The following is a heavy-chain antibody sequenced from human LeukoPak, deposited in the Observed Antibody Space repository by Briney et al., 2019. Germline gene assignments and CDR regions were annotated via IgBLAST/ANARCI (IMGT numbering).Heavy chain of an antibody. CDR2: INHSGST. J-gene: IGHJ4*02. V-gene: IGHV4-34*01. Sequence: SETLSLTCAVYGGSFSGYYWSWLRQPPGKGLEWIGEINHSGSTNYNPSLKSRVTISVDTSENQFSLKLSSVTAADTAVYYCARRRYYDSSGYYKSLDYWGQGTLVTVSS. D-gene: IGHD3-22*01. CDR1: GGSFSGYY. CDR3: ARRRYYDSSGYYKSLDY.